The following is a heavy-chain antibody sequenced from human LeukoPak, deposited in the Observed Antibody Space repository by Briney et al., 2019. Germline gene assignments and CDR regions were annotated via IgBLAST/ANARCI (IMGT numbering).Heavy chain of an antibody. CDR1: GFTFSSYG. D-gene: IGHD1-20*01. V-gene: IGHV3-30*18. Sequence: GRSLRLSCAASGFTFSSYGMHWVRQAPGKGLEWVAVISHDGSNKYYADSVKGRFTISRDNSKNTLYLQMNSLRAEDTAVYYCAKGDNWNWVHYWGQGTLVSVSS. CDR2: ISHDGSNK. CDR3: AKGDNWNWVHY. J-gene: IGHJ4*02.